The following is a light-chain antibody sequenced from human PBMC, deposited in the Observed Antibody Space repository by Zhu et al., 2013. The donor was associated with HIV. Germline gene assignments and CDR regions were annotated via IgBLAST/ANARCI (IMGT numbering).Light chain of an antibody. V-gene: IGKV3-11*02. CDR3: QQGNNRPPTT. CDR1: ESVTKW. J-gene: IGKJ4*01. Sequence: EIVLTQSPATMSLSPGERATLSCRASESVTKWLAWYQQKPGQAPRLLIYDASNRATGIPARFSGSGSGRDFTLTISSLEPEDFAVYYCQQGNNRPPTTFGGRDQRWRSN. CDR2: DAS.